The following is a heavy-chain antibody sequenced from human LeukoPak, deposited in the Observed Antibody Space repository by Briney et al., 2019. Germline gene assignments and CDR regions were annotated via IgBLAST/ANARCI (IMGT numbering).Heavy chain of an antibody. CDR1: GFTFSSYW. D-gene: IGHD2/OR15-2a*01. Sequence: QAGGSLRLSCAASGFTFSSYWMHWVRHAPGKGLVWVSRINTDGSSTSYADSVKGRFTISRDNAKNTLYLQMNSLRAEDTAVYYCARDSAYFWPDYWGQGTLVTVSS. CDR3: ARDSAYFWPDY. J-gene: IGHJ4*02. CDR2: INTDGSST. V-gene: IGHV3-74*01.